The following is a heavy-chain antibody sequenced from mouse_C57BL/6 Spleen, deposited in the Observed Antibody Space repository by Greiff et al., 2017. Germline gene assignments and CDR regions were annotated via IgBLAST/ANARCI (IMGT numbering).Heavy chain of an antibody. CDR2: ISSGGSYT. Sequence: EVNLVESGGDLVKPGGSLKLSCAASGFTFSSYGMSWVRQTPDKRLEWVATISSGGSYTYYPDSVKGRFTISRDNAKNTLYLQMSSLKSEDTAMYYCARRATSYYYGSSQYWYFDVWGTGTTVTVSS. J-gene: IGHJ1*03. CDR1: GFTFSSYG. D-gene: IGHD1-1*01. V-gene: IGHV5-6*02. CDR3: ARRATSYYYGSSQYWYFDV.